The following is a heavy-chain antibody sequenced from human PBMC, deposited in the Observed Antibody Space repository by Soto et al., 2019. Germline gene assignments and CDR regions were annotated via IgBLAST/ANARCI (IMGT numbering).Heavy chain of an antibody. Sequence: GGSLRLSCAASGFTFDDYAMHWVRQAPGKGLEWVSGISWNSGSIGYADSVKGRFTISRDNAKNSLYLQMNSLRAEDTALYYCAKDIRIFGVVILGYGMDVWGQGPPMTVYS. CDR3: AKDIRIFGVVILGYGMDV. J-gene: IGHJ6*02. V-gene: IGHV3-9*01. CDR1: GFTFDDYA. D-gene: IGHD3-3*01. CDR2: ISWNSGSI.